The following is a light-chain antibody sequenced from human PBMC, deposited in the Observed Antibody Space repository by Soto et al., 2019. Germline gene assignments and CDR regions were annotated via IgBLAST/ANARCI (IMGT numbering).Light chain of an antibody. CDR2: DAS. Sequence: IVLTQYPGTLSLSPGERATLSCRASQSVSSYLAWYQQKPGQAPRLLIYDASNRATGVPARFSGSGSGTDFTLTISSLEPEDFALYYCQQRNNWPPITFGQGTRLEIK. V-gene: IGKV3-11*01. CDR1: QSVSSY. CDR3: QQRNNWPPIT. J-gene: IGKJ5*01.